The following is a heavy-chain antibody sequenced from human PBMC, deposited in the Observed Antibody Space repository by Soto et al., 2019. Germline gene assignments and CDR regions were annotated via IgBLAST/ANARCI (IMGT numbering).Heavy chain of an antibody. Sequence: SVKVSCKASGITYTTYARQWVRQAPGQGLEWMGWINTGNGNTRYSQRFQGRVTLTTDTSARTAYMDLSSLTSEDTAVYYCARAISGYVTWGQGTLVTVSS. D-gene: IGHD5-12*01. CDR3: ARAISGYVT. CDR1: GITYTTYA. J-gene: IGHJ5*02. V-gene: IGHV1-3*04. CDR2: INTGNGNT.